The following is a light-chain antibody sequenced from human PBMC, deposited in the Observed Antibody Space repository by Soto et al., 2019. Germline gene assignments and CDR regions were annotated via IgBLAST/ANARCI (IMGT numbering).Light chain of an antibody. Sequence: EIVLTQSPGTLCLSPGERATLSCRASQSVSSSYLAWYQQKPGQAPRLLMYGASTRATGITARFSGSGSGTEFTLTINSLQSEDFAVYYCQQYNHWPGTFGQGTKVDIK. V-gene: IGKV3-15*01. CDR1: QSVSSSY. CDR2: GAS. J-gene: IGKJ1*01. CDR3: QQYNHWPGT.